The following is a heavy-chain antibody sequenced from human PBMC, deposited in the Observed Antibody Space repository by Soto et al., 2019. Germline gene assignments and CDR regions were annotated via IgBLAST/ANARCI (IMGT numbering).Heavy chain of an antibody. CDR1: EFIFSNYE. J-gene: IGHJ4*02. V-gene: IGHV3-48*03. CDR2: IDHSGTTI. D-gene: IGHD5-12*01. Sequence: GGSRRRSCAACEFIFSNYEMSWVRQAPGKGLEWVSYIDHSGTTIYYADSVKGRFTISRDNAKNSLFLQMNSLRAEDTAVYYCARGHIVATILDYWGQGTLVTVSS. CDR3: ARGHIVATILDY.